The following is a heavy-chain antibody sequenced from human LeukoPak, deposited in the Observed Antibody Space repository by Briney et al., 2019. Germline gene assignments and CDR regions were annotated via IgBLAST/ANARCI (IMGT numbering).Heavy chain of an antibody. Sequence: SVKVSCKASGYTFTSYGISWVRQAPGQGLEWMGRIIPILGIANYAQKFQGRVTITADKSTSTAYMELSSLRSEDTAVYYCARDQYYDSSGYPRRYFDYWGQGTLVTVSS. CDR3: ARDQYYDSSGYPRRYFDY. CDR1: GYTFTSYG. V-gene: IGHV1-69*04. D-gene: IGHD3-22*01. CDR2: IIPILGIA. J-gene: IGHJ4*02.